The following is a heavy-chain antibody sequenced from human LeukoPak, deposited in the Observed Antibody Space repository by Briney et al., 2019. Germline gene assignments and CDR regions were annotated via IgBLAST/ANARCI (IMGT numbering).Heavy chain of an antibody. D-gene: IGHD1-1*01. CDR2: ISDSGANT. CDR3: AKGRWSPDY. J-gene: IGHJ4*02. V-gene: IGHV3-23*01. Sequence: PGGSLRLSCAASGFTFSSYAMSWVRQAPGKGLEWVSLISDSGANTYYTDSEKRLFIISSDNYNNLLYLQMTSVRADDSDVYCCAKGRWSPDYWGQGTLVTVSS. CDR1: GFTFSSYA.